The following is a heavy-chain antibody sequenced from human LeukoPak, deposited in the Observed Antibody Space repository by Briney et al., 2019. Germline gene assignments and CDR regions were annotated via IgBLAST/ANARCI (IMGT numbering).Heavy chain of an antibody. V-gene: IGHV3-33*01. CDR2: IWYDGSNK. D-gene: IGHD5-18*01. CDR3: AREGVTAMALIDY. J-gene: IGHJ4*02. CDR1: EFTFSSYG. Sequence: GKSPRLSCAAAEFTFSSYGMNWVRQAPGRGLEWVAVIWYDGSNKYYADSVKGRFTISRDNSKNTLYLQMNSLRAEDTAVYYCAREGVTAMALIDYWGQGTLVTVSS.